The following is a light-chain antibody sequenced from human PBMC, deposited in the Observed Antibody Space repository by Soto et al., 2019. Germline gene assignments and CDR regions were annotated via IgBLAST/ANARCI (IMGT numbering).Light chain of an antibody. CDR1: NIGSKS. Sequence: SYELTQPPSVSVAPGKTARITCGGNNIGSKSVHWYQQKPGQAPVLVIYYDSDRPSGIPERFSGSNSGNTATLTISRVEAGDDADYYRQVWDSSSDHLYVFGTWTKVT. CDR2: YDS. V-gene: IGLV3-21*04. CDR3: QVWDSSSDHLYV. J-gene: IGLJ1*01.